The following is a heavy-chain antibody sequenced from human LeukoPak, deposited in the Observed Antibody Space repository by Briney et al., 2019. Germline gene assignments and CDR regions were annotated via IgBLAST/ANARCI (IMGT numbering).Heavy chain of an antibody. CDR3: ARDLGYSGYDYLYRIDYFDY. Sequence: SGGSLRLSCAVSGFTFSSYSMNWVRQAPGKGLEWVSSISSSSSYIYYADSVKGRFTISRDNAKNSLYLQMNSLRAEDTAVYYCARDLGYSGYDYLYRIDYFDYWGQGTLVTVSS. CDR1: GFTFSSYS. V-gene: IGHV3-21*01. CDR2: ISSSSSYI. J-gene: IGHJ4*02. D-gene: IGHD5-12*01.